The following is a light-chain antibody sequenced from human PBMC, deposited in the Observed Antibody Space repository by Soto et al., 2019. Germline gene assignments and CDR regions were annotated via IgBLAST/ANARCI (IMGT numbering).Light chain of an antibody. J-gene: IGKJ2*01. CDR1: QSVSSSY. CDR3: QQYGSSGYT. Sequence: EIVLTQSPGTLSLSPGERATLSCRASQSVSSSYLAWYQQKPGQALRLLIYGASSRATGIPDRFSGSGSGTDFTLTISRLEPEDFAVYYCQQYGSSGYTFGQGTRREIK. V-gene: IGKV3-20*01. CDR2: GAS.